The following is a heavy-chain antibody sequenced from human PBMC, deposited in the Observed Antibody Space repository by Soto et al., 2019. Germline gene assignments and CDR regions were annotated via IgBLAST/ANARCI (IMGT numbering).Heavy chain of an antibody. CDR2: IFHSGSS. V-gene: IGHV4-4*02. D-gene: IGHD3-9*01. CDR1: GDSISLGHW. CDR3: ARVRYFDGAYYFDY. Sequence: QVQLHEPGPGLVKPSGTLSLTCAVYGDSISLGHWWSWVRQPPGKRLGWIGEIFHSGSSNYNPSLESRVTISTDKSKNQFSLKLSSVTAADTAIYYCARVRYFDGAYYFDYWGQGTLVTVSS. J-gene: IGHJ4*02.